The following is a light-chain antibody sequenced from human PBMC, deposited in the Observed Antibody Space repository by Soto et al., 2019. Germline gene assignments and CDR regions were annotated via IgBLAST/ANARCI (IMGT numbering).Light chain of an antibody. Sequence: DIVTTQSPDSLTVSLGERATIKCRTGQSVLYSSNNKHYLAWYQQRLGQPPKPLITWATVREPGVPERFTGSVSGSDFTLTITNLRAVDVATYFCHQYYGIPWTFGQGTRV. CDR1: QSVLYSSNNKHY. J-gene: IGKJ1*01. CDR2: WAT. V-gene: IGKV4-1*01. CDR3: HQYYGIPWT.